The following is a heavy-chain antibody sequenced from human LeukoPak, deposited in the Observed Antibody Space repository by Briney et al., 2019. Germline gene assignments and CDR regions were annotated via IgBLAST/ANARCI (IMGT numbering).Heavy chain of an antibody. V-gene: IGHV1-69*04. D-gene: IGHD2-15*01. J-gene: IGHJ4*02. CDR1: GGTFSSYA. Sequence: SVKVSCKASGGTFSSYAISWVRQAPGQGLEWMGRIIPILGIANYAQKFQGRVTITADKSTSTAYMELSSLRSEDTAVYYCTRGGLLPHSYYFDYWGQGTLVTVSS. CDR2: IIPILGIA. CDR3: TRGGLLPHSYYFDY.